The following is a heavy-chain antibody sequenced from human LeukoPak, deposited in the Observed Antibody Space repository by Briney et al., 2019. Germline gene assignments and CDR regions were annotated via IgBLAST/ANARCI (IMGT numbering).Heavy chain of an antibody. D-gene: IGHD5-12*01. CDR2: ISAYNGKT. CDR1: GYTFTSYG. V-gene: IGHV1-18*01. J-gene: IGHJ6*03. CDR3: ARGGKPGSSGYDWRNDQYYYSMDV. Sequence: GASVTVSCKASGYTFTSYGISWVRQAPGQGLEWVGWISAYNGKTNYAQKLQRRVTMTTDTSTSTAYMELRSLRSDDSAVYYCARGGKPGSSGYDWRNDQYYYSMDVWGKGTTVTVSS.